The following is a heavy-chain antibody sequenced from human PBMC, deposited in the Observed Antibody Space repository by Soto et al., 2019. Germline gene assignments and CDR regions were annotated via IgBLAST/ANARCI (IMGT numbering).Heavy chain of an antibody. Sequence: QVQLVQSGADLKKPGASVKVSCKASGYTFTDYAITWVRQAPGQELEWVGWIGTSIGHTNYAQNFRGRVTMTADTSTNTAYMDLRSLRSDDTAIYYCARGSYCSGGTCTNWFDSWGQGTLVTVSS. CDR2: IGTSIGHT. CDR1: GYTFTDYA. V-gene: IGHV1-18*01. D-gene: IGHD2-15*01. J-gene: IGHJ5*01. CDR3: ARGSYCSGGTCTNWFDS.